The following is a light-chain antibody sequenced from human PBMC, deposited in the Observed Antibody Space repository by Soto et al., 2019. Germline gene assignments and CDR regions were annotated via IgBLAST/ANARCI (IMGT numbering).Light chain of an antibody. CDR2: AAS. J-gene: IGKJ5*01. CDR3: QQSMSNLGT. CDR1: QSISNY. Sequence: EIQMTQSPSSVSASQRERVTITCRASQSISNYLNWFQQKPGEAPKLLIYAASSLPSGVPSRFSGSGSGTDFTLTISSLQREDFATYYCQQSMSNLGTFGQRTRLEI. V-gene: IGKV1-39*01.